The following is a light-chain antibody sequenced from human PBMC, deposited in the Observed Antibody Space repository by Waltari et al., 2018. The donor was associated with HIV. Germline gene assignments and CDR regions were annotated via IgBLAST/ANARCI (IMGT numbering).Light chain of an antibody. Sequence: QSALTQPASVSGSPGQSVTISCTGTTSDFGPSNFVSWYPPHPANVPKVIIYRVTSRPSGVPPRFSGSKSGNTASLTISGLRAEDEALYYCSTHTGNDTLAFGGGTKLTVL. CDR3: STHTGNDTLA. CDR1: TSDFGPSNF. CDR2: RVT. V-gene: IGLV2-14*03. J-gene: IGLJ2*01.